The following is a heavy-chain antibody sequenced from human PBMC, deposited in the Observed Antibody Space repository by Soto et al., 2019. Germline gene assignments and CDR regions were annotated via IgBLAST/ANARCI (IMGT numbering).Heavy chain of an antibody. V-gene: IGHV3-33*06. CDR1: GFTFSSYG. CDR2: IWYDGSNK. Sequence: GGSLRLSCAASGFTFSSYGMHWVRQAPGKGLEWVAVIWYDGSNKYYADSVKGRFTISRDNSKNTLYLQMNSLRAEDTAVYYCAKDLYVQPPSGWFDPWGQGTVVTVSS. CDR3: AKDLYVQPPSGWFDP. D-gene: IGHD1-26*01. J-gene: IGHJ5*02.